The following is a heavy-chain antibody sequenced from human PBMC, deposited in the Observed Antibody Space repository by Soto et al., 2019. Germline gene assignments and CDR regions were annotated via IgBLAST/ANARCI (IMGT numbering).Heavy chain of an antibody. CDR1: GVSFSGYY. V-gene: IGHV4-34*01. J-gene: IGHJ6*03. D-gene: IGHD3-9*01. Sequence: SETLSLTCAVYGVSFSGYYWSWIRQPPGKGLEWIGEINHSGGTNYNPSLKSRVTISVDTSKSQFSLKLSSATAADTAVYYCARLGYFDWLNMAYYYMDVWGKGTTVTVSS. CDR3: ARLGYFDWLNMAYYYMDV. CDR2: INHSGGT.